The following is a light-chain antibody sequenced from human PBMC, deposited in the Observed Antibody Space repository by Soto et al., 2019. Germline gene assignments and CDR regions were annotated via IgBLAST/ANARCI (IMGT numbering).Light chain of an antibody. Sequence: SVLTQPASVFGSPGQSVTISCTGTSSDVGNYNYVSWYQQYPGRVPKLLIYMVSNRPSGVSNRFSGSKSGNTASLTISGLQAEDEADYFCTSPTPGSLYVFGTGTKVTVL. CDR2: MVS. CDR1: SSDVGNYNY. CDR3: TSPTPGSLYV. V-gene: IGLV2-14*01. J-gene: IGLJ1*01.